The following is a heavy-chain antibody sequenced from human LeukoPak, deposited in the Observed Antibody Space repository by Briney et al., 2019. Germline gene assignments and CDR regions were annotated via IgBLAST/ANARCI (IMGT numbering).Heavy chain of an antibody. V-gene: IGHV3-30*18. CDR3: AKTLGEFTSAFDI. J-gene: IGHJ3*02. D-gene: IGHD3-3*01. Sequence: PGRSLRLSCAASGFTFSSYGMHWVRQAPGKGLEWVAVISYDGSNKYYADSVKGRFTISRDNSKNTLYLQMNSLRAEDTAVYYCAKTLGEFTSAFDIWGQGTMVTVSS. CDR1: GFTFSSYG. CDR2: ISYDGSNK.